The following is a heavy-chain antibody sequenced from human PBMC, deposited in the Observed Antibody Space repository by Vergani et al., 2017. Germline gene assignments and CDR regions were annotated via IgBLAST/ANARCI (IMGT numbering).Heavy chain of an antibody. Sequence: QVQLVQSGAEVKKPGSSVKVSCKASGGTFSSYAISWVRQAPGQGLEWMGGIIPIFGTANYAQKFQGRVTITADESTSTAYMELSSLKASDTAMYYCARDRSRVGSGWFLRNDAFDIWGQGTMVTVSS. D-gene: IGHD6-19*01. J-gene: IGHJ3*02. V-gene: IGHV1-69*01. CDR3: ARDRSRVGSGWFLRNDAFDI. CDR1: GGTFSSYA. CDR2: IIPIFGTA.